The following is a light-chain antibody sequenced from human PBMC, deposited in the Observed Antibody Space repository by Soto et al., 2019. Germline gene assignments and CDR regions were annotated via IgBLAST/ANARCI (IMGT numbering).Light chain of an antibody. CDR3: CSYAGSSVWV. J-gene: IGLJ3*02. Sequence: QSALTQPRSVSGSPGQSVIISCTGTSVDVGGYKYVSWYQQHPGKAAKLVIYDVSERPSGVPDRFSGSKSGNTASLTISGLQAEDDADYHCCSYAGSSVWVFGGGTKLIVL. CDR1: SVDVGGYKY. V-gene: IGLV2-11*01. CDR2: DVS.